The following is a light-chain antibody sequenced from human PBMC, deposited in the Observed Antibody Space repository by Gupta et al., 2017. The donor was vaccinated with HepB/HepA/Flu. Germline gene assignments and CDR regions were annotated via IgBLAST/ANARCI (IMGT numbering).Light chain of an antibody. Sequence: IQMTQSPSSLSASVGDRVSFTCRASQRVTTYLNWYQQKPGKAPNLLIYAACLVRSGLPSRISSRASATDITLTIRMRPPDDLTNYCIQQSVSYPNTFGQGTRLEI. V-gene: IGKV1-39*01. CDR3: QQSVSYPNT. J-gene: IGKJ2*01. CDR2: AAC. CDR1: QRVTTY.